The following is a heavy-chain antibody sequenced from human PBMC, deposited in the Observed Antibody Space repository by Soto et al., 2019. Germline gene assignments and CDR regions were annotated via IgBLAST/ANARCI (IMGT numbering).Heavy chain of an antibody. CDR2: IYYSGST. Sequence: SETLSLTCTVSGGSISSYYWSWIRQPPGKGLEWIGYIYYSGSTNYNPSLKSRVTISVDTSKNQLSLKLSSVTAADTAVYYCASSPYSSSWNYWGQGTLVTVYS. CDR1: GGSISSYY. D-gene: IGHD6-13*01. CDR3: ASSPYSSSWNY. V-gene: IGHV4-59*01. J-gene: IGHJ4*02.